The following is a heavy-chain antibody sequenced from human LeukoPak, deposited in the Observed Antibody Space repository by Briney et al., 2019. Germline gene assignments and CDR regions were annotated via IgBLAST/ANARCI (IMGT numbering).Heavy chain of an antibody. CDR1: GFTFSSYA. V-gene: IGHV3-23*01. CDR2: ISGSGGST. D-gene: IGHD2-2*01. Sequence: PGGSLRLSCAASGFTFSSYAMSWVRQAPGKGLEWVSAISGSGGSTYYADSVKGRFTISRDNSKNTLYLQMNSLRAEDTAVYYCAKSQYQLLLNGWFDPWGQGTLVTVSS. CDR3: AKSQYQLLLNGWFDP. J-gene: IGHJ5*02.